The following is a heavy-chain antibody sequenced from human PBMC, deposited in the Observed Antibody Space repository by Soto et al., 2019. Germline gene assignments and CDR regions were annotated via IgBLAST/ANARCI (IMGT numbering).Heavy chain of an antibody. CDR1: GFNFGFFG. D-gene: IGHD1-26*01. Sequence: QIQLVESGGDVVQPGKSLRLSCAASGFNFGFFGMHWFRQAPGKGLEWVAFISGDGINTQYADSVSGRFTLSRDYSRKTMYLQMDSLRDEDTALYYCARGNLSFDFDSWGLGTLVTVSS. CDR3: ARGNLSFDFDS. CDR2: ISGDGINT. J-gene: IGHJ4*02. V-gene: IGHV3-30*03.